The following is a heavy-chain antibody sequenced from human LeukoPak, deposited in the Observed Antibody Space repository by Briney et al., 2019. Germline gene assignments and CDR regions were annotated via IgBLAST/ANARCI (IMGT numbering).Heavy chain of an antibody. CDR2: IYYSGST. Sequence: SETLSLTCTVSGGSISSYYWSWIRQPPGKGPEWIGYIYYSGSTNYNPSLKSRVTISVDTSKNQFSLKLSSVTAADTAVYYCARGAGVVVPAAILSYYYYYMDVWGKGTTVTVSS. CDR3: ARGAGVVVPAAILSYYYYYMDV. J-gene: IGHJ6*03. CDR1: GGSISSYY. D-gene: IGHD2-2*02. V-gene: IGHV4-59*01.